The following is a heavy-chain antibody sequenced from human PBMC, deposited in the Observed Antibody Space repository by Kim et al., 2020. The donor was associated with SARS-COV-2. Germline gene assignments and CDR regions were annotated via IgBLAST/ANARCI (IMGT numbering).Heavy chain of an antibody. CDR2: IFYSGST. Sequence: SETLSLTCTVSGGSISSTSYYWGWIRQPPGKGLEWIGSIFYSGSTYYNPPLKSRVTISVDTSKKQFSLKLNSVAAADTAVYYCAASSGGILTGYRIFDIWGQGTMVTVSS. CDR3: AASSGGILTGYRIFDI. J-gene: IGHJ3*02. CDR1: GGSISSTSYY. V-gene: IGHV4-39*07. D-gene: IGHD3-9*01.